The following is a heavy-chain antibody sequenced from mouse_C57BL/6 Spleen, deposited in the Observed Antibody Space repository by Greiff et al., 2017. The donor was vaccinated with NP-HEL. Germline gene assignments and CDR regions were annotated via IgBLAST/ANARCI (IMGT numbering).Heavy chain of an antibody. CDR1: GYTFTDYY. CDR3: DGGGFAY. CDR2: INPNNGGT. V-gene: IGHV1-26*01. J-gene: IGHJ3*01. Sequence: EVQLQQSGPELVKPGASVKISCKASGYTFTDYYMNWVKQSHGKSLEWIGDINPNNGGTSYNQKFKGKATLTVDKSSSTAYMELRSLTSEDSAVYYCDGGGFAYWGQGTLVTVSA.